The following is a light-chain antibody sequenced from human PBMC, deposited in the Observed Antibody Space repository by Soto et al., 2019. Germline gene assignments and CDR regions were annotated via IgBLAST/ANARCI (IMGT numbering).Light chain of an antibody. Sequence: QSALTQPASVSASPVQSITISCTGTSNDVGSYNLVSWYQQYPGKAPKLMIYEGTKRPSGVSDRFSGSTSGNTASLIISGLQADDEADYYCCSYAGRNTYVVFGGGTKLTVL. V-gene: IGLV2-23*01. CDR1: SNDVGSYNL. CDR3: CSYAGRNTYVV. J-gene: IGLJ2*01. CDR2: EGT.